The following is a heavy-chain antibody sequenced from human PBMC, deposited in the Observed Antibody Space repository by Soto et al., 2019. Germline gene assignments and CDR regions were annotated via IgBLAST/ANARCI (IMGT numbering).Heavy chain of an antibody. J-gene: IGHJ4*02. CDR1: GGSLRNYY. CDR3: ARGNGWHDY. CDR2: VHYGGSA. D-gene: IGHD6-19*01. V-gene: IGHV4-59*08. Sequence: QVQLQESGPGLVKPSETLSLTCTVSGGSLRNYYWSWMRQSPGKGLEWIGYVHYGGSANYNPSLNSPGTISVDTPKTQVFLKLTSMTAADTAVYYCARGNGWHDYWGQGTLVTVSS.